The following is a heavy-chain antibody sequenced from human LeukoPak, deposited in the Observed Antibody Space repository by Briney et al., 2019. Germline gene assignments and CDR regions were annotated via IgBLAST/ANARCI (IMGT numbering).Heavy chain of an antibody. V-gene: IGHV3-11*06. J-gene: IGHJ4*02. Sequence: PGGSLRLSCAASGFTFSDYYMSWIRQAPGKGLEWVSYISSSSSYTNYADSVKGRFTISRDNSKNTLSLQMNSLRAEDTALYYCARGFVLGAAKNYFDYWGQGALVTVSS. CDR2: ISSSSSYT. D-gene: IGHD2-21*02. CDR3: ARGFVLGAAKNYFDY. CDR1: GFTFSDYY.